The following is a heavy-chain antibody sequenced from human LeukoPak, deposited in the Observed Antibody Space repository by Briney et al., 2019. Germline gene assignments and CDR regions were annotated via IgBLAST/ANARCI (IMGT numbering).Heavy chain of an antibody. CDR2: IYPSVDTT. CDR3: IREYEGGYFDY. J-gene: IGHJ4*02. D-gene: IGHD2-8*01. Sequence: ASVKVSCKTSGYTFTDYYIHWVRQAPGQGLEWIGIIYPSVDTTDSSQKFKGRVTVTRDTSTGTVYMELRTLRSEDTAIYYCIREYEGGYFDYWGQGTLVTVSS. CDR1: GYTFTDYY. V-gene: IGHV1-46*01.